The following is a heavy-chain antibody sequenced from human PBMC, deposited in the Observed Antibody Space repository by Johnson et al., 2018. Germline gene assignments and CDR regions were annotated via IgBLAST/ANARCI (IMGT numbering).Heavy chain of an antibody. D-gene: IGHD2-15*01. CDR1: GFSFDDYA. CDR3: ARGVGCGGGSCYPDAFDI. CDR2: IDTDGRST. V-gene: IGHV3-74*02. J-gene: IGHJ3*02. Sequence: VELVESGGGLVQPGRTLRLSCAASGFSFDDYAMHWVRQAQGKRLVWVSRIDTDGRSTSYADPLKGRFTTPRDNAKNTIYLQMNRLRAEDTAVYHCARGVGCGGGSCYPDAFDIWGQVTMVTVSS.